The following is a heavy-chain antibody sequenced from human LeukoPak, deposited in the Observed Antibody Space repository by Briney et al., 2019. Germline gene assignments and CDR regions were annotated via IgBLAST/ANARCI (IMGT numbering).Heavy chain of an antibody. V-gene: IGHV3-13*01. J-gene: IGHJ6*03. CDR1: GFTFSSFD. D-gene: IGHD1-1*01. CDR2: IGTASDT. CDR3: ARGPPRGKYYYMDV. Sequence: GGSLRLSCTASGFTFSSFDMHWVRQATGQGPEWVSTIGTASDTYYPGSVEGRFTLSRDNAKNSLYLQLNSLTAGDTAVYYCARGPPRGKYYYMDVWGKGTTVTVYS.